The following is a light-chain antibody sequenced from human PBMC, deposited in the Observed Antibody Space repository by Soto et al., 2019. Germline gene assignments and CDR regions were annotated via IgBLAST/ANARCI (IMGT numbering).Light chain of an antibody. V-gene: IGKV1-5*01. CDR1: QSVGTW. CDR2: DAS. Sequence: DIQITHSPSTLSASVGDRVIITFLASQSVGTWLAWFQQKPGEAPKVLIYDASTLESGVPSRFSGSGSGTEFTLTISSLQPDDFATYYCHKYNGYLWKFGQGTKVDIK. J-gene: IGKJ1*01. CDR3: HKYNGYLWK.